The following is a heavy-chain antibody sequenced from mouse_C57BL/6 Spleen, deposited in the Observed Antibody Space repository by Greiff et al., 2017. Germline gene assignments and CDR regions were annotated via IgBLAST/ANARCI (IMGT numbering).Heavy chain of an antibody. J-gene: IGHJ2*01. CDR3: ARSGYYGDC. CDR1: GYAFSSSW. D-gene: IGHD3-1*01. CDR2: IYPGDGDT. Sequence: QVQLQQSGPELVKPGASVKISCKASGYAFSSSWMNWVKQRPGKGLEWIGRIYPGDGDTNYNGKFKGKATLTADKSSSTAYMQLSSLTSEDSAVYFCARSGYYGDCWGQGTTLTVSS. V-gene: IGHV1-82*01.